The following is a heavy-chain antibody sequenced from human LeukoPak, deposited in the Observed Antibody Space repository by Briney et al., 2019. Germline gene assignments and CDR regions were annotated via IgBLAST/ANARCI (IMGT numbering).Heavy chain of an antibody. CDR1: GGTFSSYT. J-gene: IGHJ6*02. V-gene: IGHV1-69*02. Sequence: SVKVSCKASGGTFSSYTISWVRQAPGQGLEWMGRSIPILGIANYAQKFQGRVTITADKSTSTAYMELSSLRSEDTAVYYCASPAYSSSWRTLDHAMDVWGQGTTVTVSS. CDR2: SIPILGIA. CDR3: ASPAYSSSWRTLDHAMDV. D-gene: IGHD6-13*01.